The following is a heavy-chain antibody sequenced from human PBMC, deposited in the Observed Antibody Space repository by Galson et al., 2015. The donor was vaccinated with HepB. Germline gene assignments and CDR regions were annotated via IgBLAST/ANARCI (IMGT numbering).Heavy chain of an antibody. CDR2: IRYDGSNK. D-gene: IGHD3-10*01. V-gene: IGHV3-30*02. Sequence: SLRLSCAASGFTFSSYGMHWVRQAPGKGLEWVAFIRYDGSNKYYADSAKGRFTISRDNSKNTLYLQMNSLRAEDTAVYYCAKDIVVGSGSYSANYYYYGMDVWGQGTTVTVSS. J-gene: IGHJ6*02. CDR1: GFTFSSYG. CDR3: AKDIVVGSGSYSANYYYYGMDV.